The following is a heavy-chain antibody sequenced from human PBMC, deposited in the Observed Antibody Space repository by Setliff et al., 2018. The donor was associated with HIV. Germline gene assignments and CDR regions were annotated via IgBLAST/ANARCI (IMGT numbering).Heavy chain of an antibody. V-gene: IGHV1-46*01. D-gene: IGHD2-15*01. J-gene: IGHJ5*02. Sequence: ASVKVSCKASGNTFTNYYIHWVRQAPGQGLEWMGIINPSGGSPTYAQKFQGRVTVTADKSTSTMYMDLSSLRSEDTAVYYCASHPGSRIEKPYFDTWGQGTLVTVSS. CDR1: GNTFTNYY. CDR2: INPSGGSP. CDR3: ASHPGSRIEKPYFDT.